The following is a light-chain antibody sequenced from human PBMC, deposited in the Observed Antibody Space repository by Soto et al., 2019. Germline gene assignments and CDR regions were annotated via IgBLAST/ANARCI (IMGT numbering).Light chain of an antibody. J-gene: IGKJ1*01. V-gene: IGKV3-20*01. CDR1: QSVGSSY. CDR3: QQYGSSPRT. CDR2: DAS. Sequence: EVVLTQSPGTLSLSPGERATLSCRASQSVGSSYLAWYQQKPGQAPRLLIYDASNRATGIPARFSGSGFGTDFTLTISRLEPEDFAVYYCQQYGSSPRTFGQGTKV.